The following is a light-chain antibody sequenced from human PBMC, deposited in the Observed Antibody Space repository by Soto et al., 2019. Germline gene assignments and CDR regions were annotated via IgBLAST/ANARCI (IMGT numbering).Light chain of an antibody. CDR3: QQTYRTPLT. CDR2: AAS. J-gene: IGKJ4*01. V-gene: IGKV1-39*01. Sequence: DIQMTQSPSSLSASVGARVTITCRAGQYIGRYLNWYQQKPGKAPKLLIYAASSLHSGVPSRFSGSGSGTDFTLTISSLQPEDFATYSCQQTYRTPLTFGGGTKVDIK. CDR1: QYIGRY.